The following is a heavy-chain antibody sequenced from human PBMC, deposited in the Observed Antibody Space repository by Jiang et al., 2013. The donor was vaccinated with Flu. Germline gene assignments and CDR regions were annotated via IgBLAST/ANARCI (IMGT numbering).Heavy chain of an antibody. V-gene: IGHV4-59*13. CDR3: ARELDTAMVDY. Sequence: GSGLVKPSETLSLTCTVSGGSISSYYWSWIRQPPGKGLEWIGYIYYSGSTNYNPSLKSRVTISVDTSKNQFSLKLSSVTAADTAVYYCARELDTAMVDYWGQGTLVTVSS. D-gene: IGHD5-18*01. CDR2: IYYSGST. CDR1: GGSISSYY. J-gene: IGHJ4*02.